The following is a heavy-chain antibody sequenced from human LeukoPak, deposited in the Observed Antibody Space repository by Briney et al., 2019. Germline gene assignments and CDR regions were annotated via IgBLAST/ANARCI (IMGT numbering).Heavy chain of an antibody. CDR1: GGSISSGSYY. D-gene: IGHD6-13*01. J-gene: IGHJ4*02. V-gene: IGHV4-61*02. CDR2: IYTSGST. Sequence: SETLSLTCTVSGGSISSGSYYWSWIRQPAGKGLEWIGRIYTSGSTNYNPSLKSRVTTSVDTSKNQFSLKLSSVTAADTAVFYCARGRPPAYPGYSSSWYGYWSQGTLVTVSS. CDR3: ARGRPPAYPGYSSSWYGY.